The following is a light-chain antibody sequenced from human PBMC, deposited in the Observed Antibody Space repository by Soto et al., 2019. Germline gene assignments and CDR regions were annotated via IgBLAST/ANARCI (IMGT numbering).Light chain of an antibody. Sequence: DIQMTQSRSTLSASXXDRVXITFLASQTISSWLAWYQQKPGKAPKXXIYKASTLKSGVPSRFSGSGSGTEFTLTISSLQPDDFATYYCQHYNSYSEAFGQGTKVDI. CDR3: QHYNSYSEA. J-gene: IGKJ1*01. CDR1: QTISSW. CDR2: KAS. V-gene: IGKV1-5*03.